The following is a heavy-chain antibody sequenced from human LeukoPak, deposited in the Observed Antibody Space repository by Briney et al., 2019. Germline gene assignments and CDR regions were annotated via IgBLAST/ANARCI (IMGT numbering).Heavy chain of an antibody. CDR2: INPNSGGT. D-gene: IGHD6-13*01. V-gene: IGHV1-2*02. Sequence: ASVKVSCKASGYTFTGYYMHWVRQAPGQGLEWMGWINPNSGGTNYAQKFQGRVTMTRDTSISIAYMELSRLRSDDTAVYYCATVVAAANAFDIWGQGTMVTVSS. CDR1: GYTFTGYY. J-gene: IGHJ3*02. CDR3: ATVVAAANAFDI.